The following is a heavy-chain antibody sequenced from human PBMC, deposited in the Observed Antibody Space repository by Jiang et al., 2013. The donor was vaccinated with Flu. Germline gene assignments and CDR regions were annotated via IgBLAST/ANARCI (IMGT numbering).Heavy chain of an antibody. CDR2: IYYSGNT. D-gene: IGHD6-13*01. Sequence: TCTVSGGSISSSSSYWGWVRQPPGMGLEWIGIIYYSGNTNYNPSLKSRVTISVDTSKNQFSLKLSFVTAADTAVYYCARLYSSSWSFDYWGQGTLVTVSS. V-gene: IGHV4-39*07. J-gene: IGHJ4*02. CDR1: GGSISSSSSY. CDR3: ARLYSSSWSFDY.